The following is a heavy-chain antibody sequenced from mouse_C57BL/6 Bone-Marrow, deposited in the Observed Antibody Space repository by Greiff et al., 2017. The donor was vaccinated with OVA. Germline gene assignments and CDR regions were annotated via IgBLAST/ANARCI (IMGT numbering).Heavy chain of an antibody. CDR2: INPYNGGT. V-gene: IGHV1-19*01. Sequence: VQLQQSGPVLVKPGASVKMSCKASGYTFTDYYMNWVKQSHGKSLEWIGVINPYNGGTSYNQKFKGKATLTVDKSSSTAYMELNSLTSEDSAVYYCARVEGWLDYWGQGTTLTVSS. CDR3: ARVEGWLDY. J-gene: IGHJ2*01. CDR1: GYTFTDYY. D-gene: IGHD2-3*01.